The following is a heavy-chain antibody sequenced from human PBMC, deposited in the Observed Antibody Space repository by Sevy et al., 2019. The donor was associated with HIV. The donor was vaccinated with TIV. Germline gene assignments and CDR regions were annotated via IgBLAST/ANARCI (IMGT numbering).Heavy chain of an antibody. J-gene: IGHJ4*02. CDR2: INPNSGNT. Sequence: ASVKVSCKASGYTFTSYDINWVRQATGRGLEWMGWINPNSGNTGYAQKFQGRVTMTRNTSISTAYMELSSLRSEDTAVYYCARAPKGYCISTSCYLVYWGQGTLVTVSS. D-gene: IGHD2-2*01. V-gene: IGHV1-8*01. CDR3: ARAPKGYCISTSCYLVY. CDR1: GYTFTSYD.